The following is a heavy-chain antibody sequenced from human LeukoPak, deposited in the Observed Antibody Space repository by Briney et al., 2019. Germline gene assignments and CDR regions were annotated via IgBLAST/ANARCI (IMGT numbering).Heavy chain of an antibody. CDR2: INPSGGST. V-gene: IGHV1-46*03. D-gene: IGHD3-10*01. Sequence: ASVKVSCKASGYTFTSYYMHWVRQAPGQGLEWMGIINPSGGSTSYAQKFQGRVTMTRDTSTSTVYMELSSLRSEDTAVYYCAREELVHYYYYGMDVWGQGTTATVSS. CDR3: AREELVHYYYYGMDV. CDR1: GYTFTSYY. J-gene: IGHJ6*02.